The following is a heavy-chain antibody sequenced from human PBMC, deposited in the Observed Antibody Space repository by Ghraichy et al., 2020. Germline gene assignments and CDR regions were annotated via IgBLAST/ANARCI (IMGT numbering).Heavy chain of an antibody. D-gene: IGHD3-16*01. Sequence: GESLNISCAASGFSLSTYGMHWVRQAPGKGLEWVAIISYDGSTKYYADSVKGRFTISRDNSKNTVYLHMNSLSAEDTAVYYCAKTGLGGYWGQGTLVTVSS. J-gene: IGHJ4*02. V-gene: IGHV3-30*18. CDR2: ISYDGSTK. CDR3: AKTGLGGY. CDR1: GFSLSTYG.